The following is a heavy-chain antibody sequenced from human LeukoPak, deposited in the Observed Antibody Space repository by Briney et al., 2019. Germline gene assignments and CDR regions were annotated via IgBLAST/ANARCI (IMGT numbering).Heavy chain of an antibody. CDR3: AREESSSPENEPSFDY. V-gene: IGHV1-18*04. J-gene: IGHJ4*02. CDR1: GYTFTGYY. Sequence: GASVKVSCKASGYTFTGYYMHWVRQAPGQGLEWMGWISAYNGNTNYAQKLQGRVTMTTDTSTSTAYMELRSLRSDDTAVYYCAREESSSPENEPSFDYWGQGTLVTVSS. D-gene: IGHD6-6*01. CDR2: ISAYNGNT.